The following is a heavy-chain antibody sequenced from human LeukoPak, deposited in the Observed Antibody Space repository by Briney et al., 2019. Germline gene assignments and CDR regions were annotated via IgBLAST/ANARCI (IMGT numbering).Heavy chain of an antibody. CDR1: GGTFSSYA. Sequence: SVTVSCKASGGTFSSYAISWVRQAPAQGLEWMGGIIPIFGTANYAQKFQGRVRITTDESTSTAYMELSSLRSEDTAVYYLASSGSSSPYYYYYYMDVWGKGTTVTVSS. J-gene: IGHJ6*03. CDR3: ASSGSSSPYYYYYYMDV. D-gene: IGHD1-26*01. V-gene: IGHV1-69*05. CDR2: IIPIFGTA.